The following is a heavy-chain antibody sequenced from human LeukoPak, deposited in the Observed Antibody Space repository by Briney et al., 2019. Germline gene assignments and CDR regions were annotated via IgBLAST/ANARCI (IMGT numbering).Heavy chain of an antibody. CDR1: DTPTRAT. D-gene: IGHD6-19*01. J-gene: IGHJ4*02. CDR2: NNPRTGGT. V-gene: IGHV1-2*02. Sequence: GASVKGFSKGSVDTPTRATICSGRHAPGLGLEWMGWNNPRTGGTNYAQKFQGRVSMTRDTAVNAAYMELSTLRSADTGVYSCARNHGANEWLVGDLDYWGQGTLVTVSS. CDR3: ARNHGANEWLVGDLDY.